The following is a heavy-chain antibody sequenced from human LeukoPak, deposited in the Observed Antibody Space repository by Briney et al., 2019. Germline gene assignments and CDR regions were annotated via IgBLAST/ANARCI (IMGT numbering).Heavy chain of an antibody. D-gene: IGHD6-13*01. CDR1: GYTFTSYG. V-gene: IGHV1-18*04. CDR3: ARSRRYSSSWYYFDY. Sequence: ASVKVSCKASGYTFTSYGISWVRQAPGQGLEWMGWISAYNGNTNYAQKLQDRVTMTTDTSTSTAYMELRSLRSDDTAVCYCARSRRYSSSWYYFDYWGQGTLVTVSS. CDR2: ISAYNGNT. J-gene: IGHJ4*02.